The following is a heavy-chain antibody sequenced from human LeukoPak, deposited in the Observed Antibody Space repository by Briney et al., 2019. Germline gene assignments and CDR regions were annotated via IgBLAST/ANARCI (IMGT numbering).Heavy chain of an antibody. J-gene: IGHJ3*02. V-gene: IGHV3-7*01. D-gene: IGHD2-15*01. CDR2: MKEDGSAR. CDR1: GFTFRNYW. CDR3: ARRLNRDIVVVVAAPDAFDI. Sequence: GGSLRLSCVASGFTFRNYWMSWVRQAPGKGLEWLANMKEDGSARYYVDSMKGRFTICRDNAKNSLYLQMNSLRAEDTAVYYCARRLNRDIVVVVAAPDAFDIWGQGTMVTVSS.